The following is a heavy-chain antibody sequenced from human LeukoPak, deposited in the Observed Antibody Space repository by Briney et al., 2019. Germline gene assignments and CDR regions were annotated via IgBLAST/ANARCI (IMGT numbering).Heavy chain of an antibody. D-gene: IGHD2-21*02. CDR1: GYTFSSYF. CDR3: ARVDVTFGLIGDF. V-gene: IGHV1-46*01. CDR2: INPSDGST. J-gene: IGHJ4*02. Sequence: ASVKVSCKASGYTFSSYFMHLVRQAPGQGLEWMGIINPSDGSTSYARELQGRVTMTRDTSTGTVYMELSGLRSEDTAVYYCARVDVTFGLIGDFWGQGTVVTVPS.